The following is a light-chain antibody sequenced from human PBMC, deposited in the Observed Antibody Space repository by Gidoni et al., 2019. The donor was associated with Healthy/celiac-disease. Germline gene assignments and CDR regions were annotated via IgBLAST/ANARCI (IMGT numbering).Light chain of an antibody. CDR2: AAS. Sequence: DIQLTQSPSFLSASVGDRVTIPCRASQGISSYLAWYQQKPGKAPKLLIYAASTLQIGVPSGFSGSGSGTEFTLTIGGLQPKNFATYYCQHLNSYPLTFGGGTKVEIK. J-gene: IGKJ4*01. V-gene: IGKV1-9*01. CDR1: QGISSY. CDR3: QHLNSYPLT.